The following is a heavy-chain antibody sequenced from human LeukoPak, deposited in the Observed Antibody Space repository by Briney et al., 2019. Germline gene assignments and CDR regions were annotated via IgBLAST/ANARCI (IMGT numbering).Heavy chain of an antibody. V-gene: IGHV3-33*06. J-gene: IGHJ6*02. CDR3: AKGTLRGSSNWYHHGMDV. CDR1: GFIFSSYG. D-gene: IGHD6-13*01. Sequence: AGGSLRLSCAASGFIFSSYGMHWVRQAPGKGLEWVAVIWYDGSNKYYADSVKGRFTISRDNSKNTLYLQMNSLRVEDTAVYYCAKGTLRGSSNWYHHGMDVWGQGTTVTVSS. CDR2: IWYDGSNK.